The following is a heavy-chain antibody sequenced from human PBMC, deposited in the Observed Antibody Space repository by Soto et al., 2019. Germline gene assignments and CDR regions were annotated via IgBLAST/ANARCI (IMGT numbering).Heavy chain of an antibody. D-gene: IGHD1-26*01. V-gene: IGHV4-4*02. CDR1: GGSISSSSSW. Sequence: QVQLQESGPGLVKPSGTLSLTCAVSGGSISSSSSWWSWVRQPPGKGLEWIGEIYYTGTTNYNPSLKSLVAISVDESKNQFSLKVTSVTAADTAVYYCARVVVGPSYSTYSDYWGQGTLVTVSS. J-gene: IGHJ4*02. CDR3: ARVVVGPSYSTYSDY. CDR2: IYYTGTT.